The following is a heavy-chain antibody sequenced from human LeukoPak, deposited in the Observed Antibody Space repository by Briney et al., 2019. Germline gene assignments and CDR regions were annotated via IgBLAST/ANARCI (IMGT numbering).Heavy chain of an antibody. V-gene: IGHV1-69*04. D-gene: IGHD3-22*01. J-gene: IGHJ4*02. CDR3: AREGEEGGYYYYFDY. CDR1: GYTFTIYA. Sequence: SVKVSCKASGYTFTIYAISWVRQAPGQGLEWMGRIIPILGIANYAQKFQGRVTITADKSTSTAYMELSSLRSEDTAVYYCAREGEEGGYYYYFDYWGQGTLVTVSS. CDR2: IIPILGIA.